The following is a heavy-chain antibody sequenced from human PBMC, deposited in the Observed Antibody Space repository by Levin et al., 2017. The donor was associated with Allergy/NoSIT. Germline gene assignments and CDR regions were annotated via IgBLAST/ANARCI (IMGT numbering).Heavy chain of an antibody. CDR3: ARELSVVVPTASSYYDDGMDG. Sequence: RASVKVSCKSSGYTFTDYYMHWVRQAPGQGLEWMGWIYPYSGGSNYAQKFQGRVTMTRDTSISTAYMELSRLRSDDTAVYYCARELSVVVPTASSYYDDGMDGWGQGTTVTVSS. D-gene: IGHD2-2*01. J-gene: IGHJ6*02. V-gene: IGHV1-2*02. CDR2: IYPYSGGS. CDR1: GYTFTDYY.